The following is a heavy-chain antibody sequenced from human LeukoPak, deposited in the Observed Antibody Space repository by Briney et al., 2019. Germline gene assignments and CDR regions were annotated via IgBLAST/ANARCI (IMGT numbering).Heavy chain of an antibody. CDR1: GFTFSNFG. J-gene: IGHJ5*02. V-gene: IGHV3-30*02. CDR3: ALSGDHYDGSGYLQT. CDR2: IRYGGSNK. D-gene: IGHD3-22*01. Sequence: PGGSLRLSCAASGFTFSNFGMHSVRQAPGKGLEWVTFIRYGGSNKYYTDSVKGRFTISSDNHKNQRYLQMNSLRDEDTSVYYCALSGDHYDGSGYLQTWGQGNLVTVSS.